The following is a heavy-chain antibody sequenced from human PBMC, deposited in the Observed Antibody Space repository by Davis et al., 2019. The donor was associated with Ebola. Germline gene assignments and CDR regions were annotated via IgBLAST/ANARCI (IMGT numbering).Heavy chain of an antibody. V-gene: IGHV3-15*01. CDR2: IKSKTDGGTT. Sequence: PGGSLRLSCAASGFTFSNAWMSWVRQAPGKGLEWVGRIKSKTDGGTTDYAAPVKGRFTISRDDSKNTLYLQMNSLKTEDTAVYYCTTDPNRLYYYDSSGYYRLDYWGQGTLVTVSS. CDR3: TTDPNRLYYYDSSGYYRLDY. CDR1: GFTFSNAW. D-gene: IGHD3-22*01. J-gene: IGHJ4*02.